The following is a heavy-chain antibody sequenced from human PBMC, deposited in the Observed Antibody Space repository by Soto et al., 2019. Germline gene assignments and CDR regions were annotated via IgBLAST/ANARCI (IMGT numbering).Heavy chain of an antibody. V-gene: IGHV1-2*04. CDR3: ARAYYGSGADYYMDV. CDR1: GYTFTGYY. J-gene: IGHJ6*03. CDR2: INPNSGGT. Sequence: GASLKVSCKASGYTFTGYYMHSVRQAPGQGLEWMGWINPNSGGTNYAQKFQGWVTMTRDTSISTAYMELSRLRSDDTAVYYCARAYYGSGADYYMDVWGKGTTVTVSS. D-gene: IGHD3-10*01.